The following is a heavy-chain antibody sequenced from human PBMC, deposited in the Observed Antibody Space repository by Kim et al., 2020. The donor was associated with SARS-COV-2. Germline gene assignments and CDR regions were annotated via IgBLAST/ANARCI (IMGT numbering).Heavy chain of an antibody. CDR2: IWSDGTKE. J-gene: IGHJ4*02. D-gene: IGHD3-16*01. Sequence: GGSLRLSCAASGLPFSASGMHWVRQAPGKGLEWVAMIWSDGTKEHYADSVKGRFTISRDNSKNTVYLQMNILRAEDTAVYYCARDKGERYSDYWGQGTLVTVSS. CDR1: GLPFSASG. V-gene: IGHV3-33*01. CDR3: ARDKGERYSDY.